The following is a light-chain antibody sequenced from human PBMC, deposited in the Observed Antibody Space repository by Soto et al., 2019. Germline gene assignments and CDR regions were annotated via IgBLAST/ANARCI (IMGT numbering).Light chain of an antibody. J-gene: IGKJ1*01. CDR1: QTISNNY. V-gene: IGKV3-20*01. CDR3: QQYGSSPWT. CDR2: GAS. Sequence: EVVLTQSPGTLSLSPGERVTLSCRASQTISNNYLAWYQQKPGQAPRLLIYGASSRATGIPDRFSGSGSGTDFTLTISRLEPEDFAVYYCQQYGSSPWTFGQGTKVDNK.